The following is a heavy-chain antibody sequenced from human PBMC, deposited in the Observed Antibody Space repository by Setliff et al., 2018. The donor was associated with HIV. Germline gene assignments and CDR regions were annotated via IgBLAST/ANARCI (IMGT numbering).Heavy chain of an antibody. CDR2: IGSSGTPI. J-gene: IGHJ4*02. CDR1: GFTFSSYT. Sequence: GGSLRLSCAASGFTFSSYTINWVRQAPGEGLEWVSSIGSSGTPIYYADSVKGRFTISRDNAKNSLNLQMNSLRAEDTAVYYCARVRSPFYFDYWGQGTLVTVSS. CDR3: ARVRSPFYFDY. V-gene: IGHV3-21*01.